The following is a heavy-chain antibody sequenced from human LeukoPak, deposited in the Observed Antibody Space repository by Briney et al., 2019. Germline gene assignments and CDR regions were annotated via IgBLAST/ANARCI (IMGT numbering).Heavy chain of an antibody. CDR1: GDSISSSGYY. V-gene: IGHV4-39*07. CDR3: ARGRVVVPALLFDY. J-gene: IGHJ4*02. Sequence: SETLSLTCSVSGDSISSSGYYWDWIRQPPGKGLEWIGSIHHSGNTNYNPSLKGRVTISADMSKNQFSLKVNSVTAADTAVYYCARGRVVVPALLFDYWGQGTLVTVSS. D-gene: IGHD2-2*01. CDR2: IHHSGNT.